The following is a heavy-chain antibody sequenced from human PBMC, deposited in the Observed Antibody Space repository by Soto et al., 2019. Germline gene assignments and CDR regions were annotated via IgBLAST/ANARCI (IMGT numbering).Heavy chain of an antibody. Sequence: GGSLRLSCAASGFTFSSYGVHWVRQEPGKGLEWVAIIWYDGSNKYYADSVKGRFTISRDNSKNTLYLQMNSLRAEDTSVYYCAKEGGLSGSYYISSSYYFDYWGQGTLVTVSS. CDR1: GFTFSSYG. CDR3: AKEGGLSGSYYISSSYYFDY. D-gene: IGHD1-26*01. V-gene: IGHV3-30*02. CDR2: IWYDGSNK. J-gene: IGHJ4*02.